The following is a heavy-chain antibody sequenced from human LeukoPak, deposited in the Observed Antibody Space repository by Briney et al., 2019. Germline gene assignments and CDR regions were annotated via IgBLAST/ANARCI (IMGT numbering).Heavy chain of an antibody. CDR2: IYSGGST. CDR3: ARVGSTVTTRGYFQH. J-gene: IGHJ1*01. Sequence: GGSPRLSCAASGFTVSSNYMSWVRQAPGKGLEWVSVIYSGGSTYYADSVKGRFTISRDNSKNTLYLQMNSLRAEDTAVYYCARVGSTVTTRGYFQHWGQGTLVTVSS. V-gene: IGHV3-66*01. D-gene: IGHD4-11*01. CDR1: GFTVSSNY.